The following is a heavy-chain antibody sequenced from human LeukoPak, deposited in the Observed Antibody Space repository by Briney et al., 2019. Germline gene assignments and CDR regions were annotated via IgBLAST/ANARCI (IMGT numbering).Heavy chain of an antibody. CDR1: GFTFSSYS. J-gene: IGHJ4*02. V-gene: IGHV3-48*04. Sequence: PGGSLRLSCAASGFTFSSYSMNWVRQAPGKGLEWVSYISSSSSTIYYADSVKGRFTISRDNAKNSLYLQMNSLRAEDTAVYYCARDYYYDSSGYSYLDYWGQGTLVTVSS. CDR2: ISSSSSTI. CDR3: ARDYYYDSSGYSYLDY. D-gene: IGHD3-22*01.